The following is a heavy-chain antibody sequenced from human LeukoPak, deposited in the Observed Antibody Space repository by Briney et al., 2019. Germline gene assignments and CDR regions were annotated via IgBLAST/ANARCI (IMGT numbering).Heavy chain of an antibody. Sequence: PSETLSLTCTVSGXSLSNYYWSWIRQPPGKGLEWIGYIYYSGTTYYNPSLKSRVTISVDTSKNQFSLKLSSVTAADTAVYYCARRGQWLVPDTWGQGTMVTVSS. CDR1: GXSLSNYY. CDR3: ARRGQWLVPDT. V-gene: IGHV4-59*08. J-gene: IGHJ3*02. CDR2: IYYSGTT. D-gene: IGHD6-19*01.